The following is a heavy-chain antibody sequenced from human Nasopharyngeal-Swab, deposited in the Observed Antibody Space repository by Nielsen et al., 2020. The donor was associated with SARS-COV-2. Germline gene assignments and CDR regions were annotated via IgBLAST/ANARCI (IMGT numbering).Heavy chain of an antibody. J-gene: IGHJ4*02. CDR1: GGSISSYY. CDR2: IYYSGST. D-gene: IGHD3-3*01. Sequence: SETLSLTCTVSGGSISSYYWNWIRQPPGKGLEWIGYIYYSGSTNYNPSLKSRVTISVDTSKNQFSLKLSSVTAADTAVYYCARDSGWSGYYLGYFDYWGQGTLVTVSS. V-gene: IGHV4-59*01. CDR3: ARDSGWSGYYLGYFDY.